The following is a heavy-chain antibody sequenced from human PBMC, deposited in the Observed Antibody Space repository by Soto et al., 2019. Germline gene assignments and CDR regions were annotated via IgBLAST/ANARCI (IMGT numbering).Heavy chain of an antibody. CDR1: SGPFSGYH. CDR2: INHSVAP. Sequence: QVQLQQWGAGLLKPSETLSLTCAVYSGPFSGYHWNWIRQPPGKGLEWIGEINHSVAPNYNPSLTSRVTISVDTSKNQFSLELSSVAAAGTAVYYCARGNSGSGVLMGYYYRDVWGKGPTVTVSS. D-gene: IGHD3-10*01. V-gene: IGHV4-34*01. J-gene: IGHJ6*03. CDR3: ARGNSGSGVLMGYYYRDV.